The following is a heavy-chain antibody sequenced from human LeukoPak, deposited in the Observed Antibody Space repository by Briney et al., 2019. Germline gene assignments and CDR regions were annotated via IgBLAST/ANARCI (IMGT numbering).Heavy chain of an antibody. CDR3: ARGPPQVEGDY. J-gene: IGHJ4*02. V-gene: IGHV4-34*01. CDR2: INHSGST. Sequence: SETLSLTCADYGGSFSGYYWSWIRQPPGKGLEWIGEINHSGSTNYNPSLKSRVTISVDTSKNQFSLKLSSVTAADTAVYYCARGPPQVEGDYWGQGTLVTVSS. CDR1: GGSFSGYY.